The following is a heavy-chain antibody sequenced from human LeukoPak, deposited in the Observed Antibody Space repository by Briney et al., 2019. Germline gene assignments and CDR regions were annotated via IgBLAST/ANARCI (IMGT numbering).Heavy chain of an antibody. D-gene: IGHD5-24*01. CDR1: GYTFTDYY. CDR2: INPNSGGT. J-gene: IGHJ4*02. CDR3: ARISYNHYFDY. Sequence: ASVKVSCKASGYTFTDYYLHWVRQAPGQGLEWMGWINPNSGGTNSAQTFQGRVTMTRDTSITTAYLDLSRLRSDDTAVYYCARISYNHYFDYWGQGTLVTVSS. V-gene: IGHV1-2*02.